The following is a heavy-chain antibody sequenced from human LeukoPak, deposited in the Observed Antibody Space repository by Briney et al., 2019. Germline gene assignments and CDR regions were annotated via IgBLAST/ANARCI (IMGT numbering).Heavy chain of an antibody. V-gene: IGHV4-4*07. CDR2: IYTSGST. Sequence: PSETLSLTCTVSGGSISSYYWSWIRQPAGKGLEWIGRIYTSGSTNYNPSLKSRVTISVDTSKNQFSLELNSVTPADTAVYYCARGGNYWPQWWFDPWGRGTLVSVSS. J-gene: IGHJ5*02. CDR3: ARGGNYWPQWWFDP. D-gene: IGHD1-26*01. CDR1: GGSISSYY.